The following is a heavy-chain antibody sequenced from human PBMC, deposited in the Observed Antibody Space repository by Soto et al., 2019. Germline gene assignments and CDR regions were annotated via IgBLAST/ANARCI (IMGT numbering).Heavy chain of an antibody. CDR1: GYTFTSYY. CDR2: INPSGGST. CDR3: ARDLSLLRYFDWSTSAFDI. Sequence: ASVKVSCKASGYTFTSYYMHWVRQAPGQGLEWMGIINPSGGSTSYAQKFQGRVTMTRDTSTSTVYMELSSLRSEDTAVYYCARDLSLLRYFDWSTSAFDIWGQGTMVTVS. D-gene: IGHD3-9*01. V-gene: IGHV1-46*01. J-gene: IGHJ3*02.